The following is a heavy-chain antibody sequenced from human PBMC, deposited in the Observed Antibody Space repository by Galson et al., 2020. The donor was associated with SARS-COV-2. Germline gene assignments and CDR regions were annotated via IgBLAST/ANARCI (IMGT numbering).Heavy chain of an antibody. Sequence: GGSLRLSCAASGFTFSSYAMHWVRQAPGKGLEWVAVISYDGSNKYYADSVKGRFTISRDNSKNTLYLQMNSLRAEDTAVYYCARPYSGSYYSAFDVWGQGTMVTVSS. J-gene: IGHJ3*01. CDR2: ISYDGSNK. D-gene: IGHD1-26*01. CDR3: ARPYSGSYYSAFDV. CDR1: GFTFSSYA. V-gene: IGHV3-30*01.